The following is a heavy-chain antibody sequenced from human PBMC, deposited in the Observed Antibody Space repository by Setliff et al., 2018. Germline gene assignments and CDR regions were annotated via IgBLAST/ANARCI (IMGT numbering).Heavy chain of an antibody. D-gene: IGHD3-16*01. J-gene: IGHJ3*01. CDR1: GGSITSSSYY. V-gene: IGHV4-39*07. Sequence: SETLSLTCTVSGGSITSSSYYWGWLRQPPGKGLEWIGSMYSSGSTYYNPSLKSRVTISGDTSKNQFSLKLTSVTAADTAVYYCARPLEESFGGVRDSDAFDVWGQGTMVTVSS. CDR2: MYSSGST. CDR3: ARPLEESFGGVRDSDAFDV.